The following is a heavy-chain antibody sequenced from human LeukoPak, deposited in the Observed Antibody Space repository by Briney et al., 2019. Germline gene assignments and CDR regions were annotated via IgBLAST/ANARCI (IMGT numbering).Heavy chain of an antibody. CDR3: AKDTKVGASYDAFDI. V-gene: IGHV3-23*01. Sequence: GGSLRLSCAASGFTVSSNYMSWVRQAPGKGLEWVSAISGSGGSTYYADSVKGRFTISRDNSKNTLYLQMNSLRAEDTAVYYCAKDTKVGASYDAFDIWGQGTMVTVSS. D-gene: IGHD1-26*01. CDR1: GFTVSSNY. J-gene: IGHJ3*02. CDR2: ISGSGGST.